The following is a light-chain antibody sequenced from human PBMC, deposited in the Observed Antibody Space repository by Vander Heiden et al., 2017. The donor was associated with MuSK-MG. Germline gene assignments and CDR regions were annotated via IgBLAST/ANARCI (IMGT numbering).Light chain of an antibody. CDR1: QGISSW. CDR2: AAS. CDR3: QQSKSFPIT. V-gene: IGKV1-12*01. J-gene: IGKJ5*01. Sequence: QMTQSPSSVSASVGDRVTITCRASQGISSWLAWYQQKPGNAPKLLIYAASSSESRAPSRFSGCGSGTALTLSILSPQPEAIATYYCQQSKSFPITFGQGTQLEIK.